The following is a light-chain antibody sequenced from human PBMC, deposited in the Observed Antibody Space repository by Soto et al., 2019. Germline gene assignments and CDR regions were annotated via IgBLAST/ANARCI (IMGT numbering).Light chain of an antibody. V-gene: IGKV1-33*01. Sequence: DIQMTQSPSSLSASVGDRVTITCQASQDISNYLSWYQKKPGKAPKLLIYDAANLQTGVPSRFSGGGSGTHFALTISSLQPEDIATYYCQHYHNLPFTFGPGTKVDVK. CDR2: DAA. CDR1: QDISNY. J-gene: IGKJ3*01. CDR3: QHYHNLPFT.